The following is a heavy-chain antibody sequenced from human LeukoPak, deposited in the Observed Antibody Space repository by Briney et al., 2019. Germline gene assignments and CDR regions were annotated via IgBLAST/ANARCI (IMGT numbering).Heavy chain of an antibody. CDR1: GFTFSSYA. CDR2: ISYDGSNK. CDR3: ARRPYSDTSGRLSDV. Sequence: GGSLRLSCAASGFTFSSYAMHWVRQAPGKGLEWVAVISYDGSNKYYADSVKGRFTISRDNSKNTLYLQMNSLRAEDTAVYFCARRPYSDTSGRLSDVWGQGTTVAVSS. J-gene: IGHJ6*02. D-gene: IGHD3-22*01. V-gene: IGHV3-30*04.